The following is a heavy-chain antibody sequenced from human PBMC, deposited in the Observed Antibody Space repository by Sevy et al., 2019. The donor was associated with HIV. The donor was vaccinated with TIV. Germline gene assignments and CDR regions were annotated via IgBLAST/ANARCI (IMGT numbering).Heavy chain of an antibody. Sequence: GGSLRLSCAASGFTFSEFGMHWVRQAPGKGLEWVAVISHDGRNNKYNADSVKGRFTISRDNSKNTLYLQMSSLRADDTAIYYCARDRGEILRSAFKSWGQGTLVTVSS. V-gene: IGHV3-30*04. J-gene: IGHJ5*02. CDR2: ISHDGRNNK. CDR1: GFTFSEFG. D-gene: IGHD3-10*01. CDR3: ARDRGEILRSAFKS.